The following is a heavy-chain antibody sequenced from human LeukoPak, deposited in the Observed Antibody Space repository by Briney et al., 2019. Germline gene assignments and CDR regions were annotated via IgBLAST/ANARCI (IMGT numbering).Heavy chain of an antibody. D-gene: IGHD3-10*01. CDR1: GYTFTGYY. CDR3: ARFGRSGNRGAVS. CDR2: INPNSGGT. Sequence: ASVKVSCKASGYTFTGYYMYWVRQAPGQGLEWMGWINPNSGGTNYAQKFQGRVTMTRDTSISTAYMELSRLRSDDTAVYYCARFGRSGNRGAVSWGQGTLVTVSS. V-gene: IGHV1-2*02. J-gene: IGHJ4*02.